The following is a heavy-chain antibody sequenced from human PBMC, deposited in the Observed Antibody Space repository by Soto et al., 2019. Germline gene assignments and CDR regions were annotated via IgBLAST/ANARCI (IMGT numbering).Heavy chain of an antibody. CDR1: GYTFTSYG. CDR3: ARDPVAGTYFDY. J-gene: IGHJ4*02. CDR2: INAYNGNT. Sequence: QVQLVQSGAEVKKPGASVKVSCKASGYTFTSYGISWVRQAPGQGLEWMGWINAYNGNTNYAMKLRGRVTMTTDTSTSTASMALRSLRSADTAVYYCARDPVAGTYFDYWGQGALVTVSS. D-gene: IGHD6-19*01. V-gene: IGHV1-18*01.